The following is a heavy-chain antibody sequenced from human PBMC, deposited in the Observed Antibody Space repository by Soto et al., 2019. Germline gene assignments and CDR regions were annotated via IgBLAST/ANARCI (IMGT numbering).Heavy chain of an antibody. CDR3: AREVTVASYSFDL. J-gene: IGHJ4*02. V-gene: IGHV1-69*01. CDR1: GGTFSNYA. D-gene: IGHD5-12*01. Sequence: QVQLVQSGAEVKKPGSSVKVSYKASGGTFSNYALSWVRQAPGQGLEWMGGIIPIFGSANYAQRFQGRVTITADDSTSTAYMELSSLRPDDTALYYCAREVTVASYSFDLWGQGTLVTVSS. CDR2: IIPIFGSA.